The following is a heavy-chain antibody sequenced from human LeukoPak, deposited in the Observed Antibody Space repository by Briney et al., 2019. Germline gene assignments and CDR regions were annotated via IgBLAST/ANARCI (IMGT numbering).Heavy chain of an antibody. Sequence: PSETLSLTCAVYGGSFSGYYWSWIRQPLGKGLEWIGEINHSGSTNYNPSLKSRVTISVDTSKNQFSLKLSSVTAADTAVYYCASLLGYCSSTSCSNWFDPWGQGTLVTVSS. D-gene: IGHD2-2*01. CDR2: INHSGST. CDR3: ASLLGYCSSTSCSNWFDP. CDR1: GGSFSGYY. J-gene: IGHJ5*02. V-gene: IGHV4-34*01.